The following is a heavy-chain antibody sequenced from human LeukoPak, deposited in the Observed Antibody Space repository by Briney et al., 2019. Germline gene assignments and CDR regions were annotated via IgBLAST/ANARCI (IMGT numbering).Heavy chain of an antibody. CDR3: ARIRDYVFDY. CDR1: GFTFSTYS. V-gene: IGHV3-21*04. J-gene: IGHJ4*02. D-gene: IGHD3-10*02. CDR2: ISSSSSYI. Sequence: GGSLRLSCAASGFTFSTYSMNWVRRAPGKGLEWVSSISSSSSYIYYADSVKGRFTISRDNAKNSLYLHLNSLRAEDTAVYYCARIRDYVFDYWGQGALVTVSS.